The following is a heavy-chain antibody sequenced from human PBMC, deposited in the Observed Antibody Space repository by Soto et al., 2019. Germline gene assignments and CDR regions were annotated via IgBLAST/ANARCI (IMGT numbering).Heavy chain of an antibody. Sequence: QVQLVQSGAEVKKPGSSVKVSCKASGGTFSSYAISWVRQAPGQGLEWMGGIIPIFGTADYAQKFQGRVTITADESTTTAYMELSSLRSEDTAVYYCATLGLPNYYYYGMDVWGQGTTVTVSS. D-gene: IGHD5-18*01. J-gene: IGHJ6*02. CDR3: ATLGLPNYYYYGMDV. CDR1: GGTFSSYA. CDR2: IIPIFGTA. V-gene: IGHV1-69*12.